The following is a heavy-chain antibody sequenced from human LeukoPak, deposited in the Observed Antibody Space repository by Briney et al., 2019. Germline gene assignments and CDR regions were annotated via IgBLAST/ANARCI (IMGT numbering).Heavy chain of an antibody. CDR3: ARAPSDILTGYYFY. D-gene: IGHD3-9*01. CDR2: INPNSGGT. Sequence: ASVKVSRKASGYTFTAYYMHWVRQAPGQGLEWMGWINPNSGGTNYAQKFQGRVTMTRDTSISTAYMELSRLKSDDTAVYYCARAPSDILTGYYFYWGQGTLVTVSS. CDR1: GYTFTAYY. J-gene: IGHJ4*02. V-gene: IGHV1-2*02.